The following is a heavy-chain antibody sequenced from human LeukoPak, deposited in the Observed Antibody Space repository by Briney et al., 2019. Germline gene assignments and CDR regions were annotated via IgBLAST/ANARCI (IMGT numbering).Heavy chain of an antibody. D-gene: IGHD2-2*01. V-gene: IGHV1-2*02. J-gene: IGHJ4*02. CDR3: ARDPYPFPYCSSTSCYSPPSGY. CDR1: GYTFTGYY. Sequence: GSVKVSCKASGYTFTGYYMHWVRQAPGQGLEWMGWINPNSGGTNYAQKFQGRVTMTRDTSISTAYMELSRLRSDDTAVYYCARDPYPFPYCSSTSCYSPPSGYWGQGTLVTVSS. CDR2: INPNSGGT.